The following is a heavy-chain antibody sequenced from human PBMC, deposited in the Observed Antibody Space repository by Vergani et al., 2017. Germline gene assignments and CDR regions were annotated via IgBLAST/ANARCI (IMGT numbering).Heavy chain of an antibody. CDR2: VSFRGDT. V-gene: IGHV4-59*02. CDR3: GRVADFYGLGSRLLDL. D-gene: IGHD3-10*01. J-gene: IGHJ5*02. CDR1: GASVNSYY. Sequence: QVKLQESGPGLVKPSETLSLTCTVSGASVNSYYWSWIRQPPGKGLEWMGYVSFRGDTLYDPSVKGRMTISLNTSSNQFSLYLTSVTAVDTAVYYCGRVADFYGLGSRLLDLWGQGILVTVSS.